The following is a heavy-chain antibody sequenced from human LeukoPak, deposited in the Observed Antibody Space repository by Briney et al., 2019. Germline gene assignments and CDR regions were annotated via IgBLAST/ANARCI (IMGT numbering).Heavy chain of an antibody. CDR2: ISGSGGGT. CDR3: AKDSMDYFGSGSPNWFDP. D-gene: IGHD3-10*01. CDR1: GFTFSSYG. J-gene: IGHJ5*02. V-gene: IGHV3-23*01. Sequence: GGTLRLSCAASGFTFSSYGMSWVRQAPGKGLEWVSGISGSGGGTYIADSVKGRFTISRDNSKNTLYLQLNSLRAEDTAVYYCAKDSMDYFGSGSPNWFDPWGQGSLVTVSS.